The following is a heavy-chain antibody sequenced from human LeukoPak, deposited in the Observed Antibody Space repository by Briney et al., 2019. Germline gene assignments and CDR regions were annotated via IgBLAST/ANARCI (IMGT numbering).Heavy chain of an antibody. V-gene: IGHV1-8*01. D-gene: IGHD6-13*01. J-gene: IGHJ4*02. CDR3: ARGVRAAAGAFDY. CDR1: GYTFTSYD. CDR2: MNPNSGNT. Sequence: ASVKVSCKASGYTFTSYDINWVRQATGQGLEWMGWMNPNSGNTGYAQKFQGRVTMTRNTSISTAYMELSSLSSEDTAVYYCARGVRAAAGAFDYWGQGTLVTVSS.